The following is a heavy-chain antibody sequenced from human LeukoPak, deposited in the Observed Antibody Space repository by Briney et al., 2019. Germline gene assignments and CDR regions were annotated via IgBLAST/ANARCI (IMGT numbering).Heavy chain of an antibody. CDR3: AKDRLGMTTVTTSAFDY. J-gene: IGHJ4*02. D-gene: IGHD4-17*01. CDR1: GFTFSSYA. V-gene: IGHV3-23*01. CDR2: ISGSGGST. Sequence: PGGSLRLSCAASGFTFSSYAMSWVRQAPGKGLEWVSAISGSGGSTYYADSVKGRFTISRDNSKNTLYLQMNSLRAEDTAVYYCAKDRLGMTTVTTSAFDYWGQGTLVTVYS.